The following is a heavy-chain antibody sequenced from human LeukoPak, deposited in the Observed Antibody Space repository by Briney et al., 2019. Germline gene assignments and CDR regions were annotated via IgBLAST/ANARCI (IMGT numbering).Heavy chain of an antibody. J-gene: IGHJ3*02. V-gene: IGHV1-18*01. CDR2: ISAYNGNT. Sequence: ASVKVSCKASGYTFTSYGISWVRQAPGQGLEWMGWISAYNGNTNYAQKLQGRVTMTTDTSTSTAYMELRSLRSDDTAVYYCASSIYGSGTNVPDDAFDIWGQGTMVTVSS. D-gene: IGHD3-10*01. CDR1: GYTFTSYG. CDR3: ASSIYGSGTNVPDDAFDI.